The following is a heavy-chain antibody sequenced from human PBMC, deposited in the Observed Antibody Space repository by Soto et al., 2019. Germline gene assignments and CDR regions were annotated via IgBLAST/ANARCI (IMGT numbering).Heavy chain of an antibody. J-gene: IGHJ5*02. V-gene: IGHV1-8*01. Sequence: VASVKVSCKASGYTFTSYDINWVRQATGQGLEWMGRMNPNSGNTGYAQKFQGRVTMTRNTSISTAYMELSSLRSEDTAVYYCARSGYYYGSGSWPNWFDPSGQGTLVTMSS. D-gene: IGHD3-10*01. CDR3: ARSGYYYGSGSWPNWFDP. CDR1: GYTFTSYD. CDR2: MNPNSGNT.